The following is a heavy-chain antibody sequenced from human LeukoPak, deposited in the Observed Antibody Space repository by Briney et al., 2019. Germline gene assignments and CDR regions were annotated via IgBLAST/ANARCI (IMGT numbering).Heavy chain of an antibody. CDR3: ARDGPPYYDILTGYFLYYGMDV. Sequence: ASVKVSCKASGYTFAKYAIHWVRQAPGQRLEWMGWINAGNGDTRYSQKFQGGVTLTRDTSASTAYMELSSLRSEDTAVYYCARDGPPYYDILTGYFLYYGMDVWGQGTTVTVSS. D-gene: IGHD3-9*01. CDR1: GYTFAKYA. J-gene: IGHJ6*02. CDR2: INAGNGDT. V-gene: IGHV1-3*01.